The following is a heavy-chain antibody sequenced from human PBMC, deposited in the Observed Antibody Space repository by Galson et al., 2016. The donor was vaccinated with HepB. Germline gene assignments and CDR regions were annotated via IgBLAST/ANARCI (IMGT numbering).Heavy chain of an antibody. J-gene: IGHJ4*02. CDR3: AKGRNFHDNSGYFAD. D-gene: IGHD3-22*01. CDR2: ISGRGDNI. CDR1: GFTFINHA. V-gene: IGHV3-23*01. Sequence: SLRLSCAASGFTFINHAMSWVRQAPGKGPEWVSTISGRGDNIFYGDSVKGRFTISRDNSNNTVFLQMNSLRAEDTAVYYCAKGRNFHDNSGYFADWGQGTLVTVSS.